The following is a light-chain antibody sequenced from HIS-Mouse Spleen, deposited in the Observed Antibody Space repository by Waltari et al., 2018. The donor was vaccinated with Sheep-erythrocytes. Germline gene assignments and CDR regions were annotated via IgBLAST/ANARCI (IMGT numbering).Light chain of an antibody. CDR2: EGS. CDR3: CSYAGSSTPWV. CDR1: SSDVGSYNL. V-gene: IGLV2-23*01. J-gene: IGLJ3*02. Sequence: QSALTQPASVSGSPGQSITISCTGTSSDVGSYNLVSWYQTHPGTAPKLMIYEGSKRPSGGSTRFSGSKSGNTASLTISGLQAEDEADYYCCSYAGSSTPWVFGGGTKLTVL.